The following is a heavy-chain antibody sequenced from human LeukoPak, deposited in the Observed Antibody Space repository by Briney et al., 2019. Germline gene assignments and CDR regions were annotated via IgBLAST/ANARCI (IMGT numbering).Heavy chain of an antibody. V-gene: IGHV1-69*06. CDR3: ARDLQATNIVATITGDAFDI. D-gene: IGHD5-12*01. CDR2: IIPIFGTA. Sequence: SVKVSCTASGYTFTNYGFTWVRQAPGQGLEWMGGIIPIFGTANYAQKFQGRVTITADKSTSTAYMELSSLRSEDTAVYYCARDLQATNIVATITGDAFDIWGQGTMVTVSS. J-gene: IGHJ3*02. CDR1: GYTFTNYG.